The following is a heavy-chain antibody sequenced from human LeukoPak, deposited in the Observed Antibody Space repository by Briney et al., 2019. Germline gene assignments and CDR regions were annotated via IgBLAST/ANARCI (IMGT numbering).Heavy chain of an antibody. V-gene: IGHV4-59*01. CDR3: AKERSDAFDI. J-gene: IGHJ3*02. Sequence: PSETLSLTCTVSDGSISSYYWNWIRQPPGKGLEWIGYIYYSGSTNYNPSLKSRVTISVDTSKNQFSLKLSSVTAADTAMYYCAKERSDAFDIWGQGTMVTVSS. CDR1: DGSISSYY. CDR2: IYYSGST.